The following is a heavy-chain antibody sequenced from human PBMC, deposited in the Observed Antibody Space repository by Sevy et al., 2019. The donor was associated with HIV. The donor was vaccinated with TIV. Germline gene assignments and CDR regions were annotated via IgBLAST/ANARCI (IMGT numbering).Heavy chain of an antibody. J-gene: IGHJ4*02. CDR2: MTSSGSYI. D-gene: IGHD2-15*01. CDR1: GFTFSTST. CDR3: VRDGWNY. Sequence: GGSLRLSCAASGFTFSTSTMNWVRQAPGKGLEWVSLMTSSGSYILYADTVKGRFTISRDNAKNAVFLQMNSLRVEDTAVYYCVRDGWNYWGQGTLVTVSS. V-gene: IGHV3-21*01.